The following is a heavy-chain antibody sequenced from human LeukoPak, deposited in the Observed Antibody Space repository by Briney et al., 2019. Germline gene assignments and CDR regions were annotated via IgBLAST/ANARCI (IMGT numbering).Heavy chain of an antibody. J-gene: IGHJ4*02. CDR3: AGRRVLDASFDY. V-gene: IGHV3-66*02. CDR1: GFTVSNNY. D-gene: IGHD3-16*01. CDR2: IYSGDNT. Sequence: GSLRLSCAASGFTVSNNYMSWVRQAPGKGLEWVSVIYSGDNTYYVESVKGRFTISRDNSKNTLFLQMNRLRAEDAAVYYCAGRRVLDASFDYWGQGTLVTVSS.